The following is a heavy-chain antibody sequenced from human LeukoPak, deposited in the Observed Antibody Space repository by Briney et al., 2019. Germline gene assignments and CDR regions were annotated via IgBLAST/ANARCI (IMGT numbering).Heavy chain of an antibody. Sequence: QSGGSLRLSCAASGFTFSSYEVNWVRQAAGEGLEWISYISSRGSTIYYADSVKGRFTISRDNAKNSLYLQMNSLRAEDTAVYYCASGAYRDYFDYWGQGTLVTVSS. D-gene: IGHD1-26*01. CDR2: ISSRGSTI. J-gene: IGHJ4*02. CDR1: GFTFSSYE. CDR3: ASGAYRDYFDY. V-gene: IGHV3-48*03.